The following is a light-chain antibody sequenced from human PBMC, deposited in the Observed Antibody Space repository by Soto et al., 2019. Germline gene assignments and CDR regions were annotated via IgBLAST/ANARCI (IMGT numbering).Light chain of an antibody. J-gene: IGKJ3*01. CDR2: DAS. CDR3: QQYDNLPLIFT. Sequence: DIQMTQSPSSLSASVGDRVTITCQASQDISNYLNWYQQKPGKAPKLLIYDASNLETGVPSRFSGSGSGTDFTFTISSLQPEDIATYYCQQYDNLPLIFTFGPGTKVDIK. V-gene: IGKV1-33*01. CDR1: QDISNY.